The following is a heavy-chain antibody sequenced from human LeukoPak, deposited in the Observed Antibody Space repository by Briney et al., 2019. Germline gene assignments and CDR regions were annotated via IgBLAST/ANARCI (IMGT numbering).Heavy chain of an antibody. D-gene: IGHD3-3*01. J-gene: IGHJ4*02. CDR1: GGSFSDYY. CDR2: INHSGST. Sequence: SETLSLTCAVYGGSFSDYYWSWIRQPPGKGLERIGEINHSGSTNYNPSLKSRVTISVDTSKNQFSLKLSSVTAADTAVYYCARFGKHRAGCLDYWGQGTLVTVSS. V-gene: IGHV4-34*01. CDR3: ARFGKHRAGCLDY.